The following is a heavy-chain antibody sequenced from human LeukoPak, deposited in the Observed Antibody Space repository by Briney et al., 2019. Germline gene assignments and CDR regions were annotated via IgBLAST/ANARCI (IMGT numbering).Heavy chain of an antibody. V-gene: IGHV3-74*01. Sequence: GGSLRLSCAASGFTFSSYWMHWVRQTPGKGLVWVSRISTDGTNTNYADSVKGRFTISRDNAKNTLHLQMTSLRAEDTAVYFCARDPGHSNYINDYWGQGTLVTVSS. D-gene: IGHD4-11*01. CDR2: ISTDGTNT. J-gene: IGHJ4*02. CDR3: ARDPGHSNYINDY. CDR1: GFTFSSYW.